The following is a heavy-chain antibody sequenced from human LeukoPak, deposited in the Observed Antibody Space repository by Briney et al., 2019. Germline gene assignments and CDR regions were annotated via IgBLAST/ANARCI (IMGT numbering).Heavy chain of an antibody. V-gene: IGHV3-30-3*01. Sequence: GGSLRLSCAASGFTFSNYAIHWVRQAPGKGLEWVAVVSYGGSNKYYADSVKGRFTISRDNSKNTLDLQMNSLRAEDTAMYYCARGTRGYSYGYSPIDYWGQGTLVTVSS. CDR2: VSYGGSNK. CDR3: ARGTRGYSYGYSPIDY. D-gene: IGHD5-18*01. CDR1: GFTFSNYA. J-gene: IGHJ4*02.